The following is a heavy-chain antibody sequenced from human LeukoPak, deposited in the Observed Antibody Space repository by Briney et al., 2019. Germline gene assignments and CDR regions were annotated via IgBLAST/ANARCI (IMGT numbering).Heavy chain of an antibody. V-gene: IGHV4-30-4*08. D-gene: IGHD3-3*01. Sequence: TSETLSLTCTVSGGSISSSSYYWGWIRQPPGKGLEWVGYIYYSGSTYYNPSLKSRVTISVDTSKNQFSLKLSSVTAADTAVYYCARVIGFWSGSSLFDYWGQGTLVTVSS. CDR1: GGSISSSSYY. J-gene: IGHJ4*02. CDR3: ARVIGFWSGSSLFDY. CDR2: IYYSGST.